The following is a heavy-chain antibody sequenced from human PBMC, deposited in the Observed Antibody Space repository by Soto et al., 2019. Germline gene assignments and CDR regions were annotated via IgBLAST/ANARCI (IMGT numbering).Heavy chain of an antibody. J-gene: IGHJ5*02. Sequence: EVQLVESGGGLVKPGGSLRLSCAASGFTFSSYSMNWVRQAPGKGLEWVSSISSSSSYVYYADSVKGRFTISRDNAKNSLYLQMNSLRAEDTAVYYCAREASTYWFDPWGQGTLVTVSS. CDR2: ISSSSSYV. V-gene: IGHV3-21*01. D-gene: IGHD3-16*01. CDR1: GFTFSSYS. CDR3: AREASTYWFDP.